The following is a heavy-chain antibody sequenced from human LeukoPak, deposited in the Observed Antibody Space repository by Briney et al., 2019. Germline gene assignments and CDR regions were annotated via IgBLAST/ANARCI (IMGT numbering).Heavy chain of an antibody. J-gene: IGHJ4*02. CDR3: ARVSSDY. CDR2: ISYDGSNK. V-gene: IGHV3-30*04. D-gene: IGHD3-3*02. Sequence: PGGSLRLSCAASGFTFSSYAMHWVRQAPGKGLEWVAVISYDGSNKYYADSVKGRFTISRDNSKNTLYLQMNSLRAEDTAVYYCARVSSDYWGQGTRVTVSS. CDR1: GFTFSSYA.